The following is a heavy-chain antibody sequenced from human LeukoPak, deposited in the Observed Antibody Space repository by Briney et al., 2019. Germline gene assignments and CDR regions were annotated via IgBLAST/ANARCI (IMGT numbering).Heavy chain of an antibody. CDR3: ATNYDFWSGYYEEIKGIFDY. CDR2: ISGSGGST. D-gene: IGHD3-3*01. J-gene: IGHJ4*02. CDR1: GFTFSSYA. Sequence: GGSLRLSCAASGFTFSSYAMSWVRQAPGKGLEWVSAISGSGGSTHYADSVKGRFTISRDNSKNTLYLQMNSLRAEDTAVYYCATNYDFWSGYYEEIKGIFDYWGQGTLVTVSS. V-gene: IGHV3-23*01.